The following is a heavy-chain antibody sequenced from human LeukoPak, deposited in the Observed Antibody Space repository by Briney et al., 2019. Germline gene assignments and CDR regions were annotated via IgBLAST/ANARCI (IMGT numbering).Heavy chain of an antibody. CDR1: GFTFGDYA. D-gene: IGHD1-1*01. CDR2: IRSKAYGGTT. CDR3: TRDSPRTRSPHGY. V-gene: IGHV3-49*04. J-gene: IGHJ4*02. Sequence: GGAPRLPCTASGFTFGDYAMSWGRQAPGKGLEWVGFIRSKAYGGTTEYAASVKGRFTIAYLQMNSLKTEDTAVYYCTRDSPRTRSPHGYWGQGTLVTVSS.